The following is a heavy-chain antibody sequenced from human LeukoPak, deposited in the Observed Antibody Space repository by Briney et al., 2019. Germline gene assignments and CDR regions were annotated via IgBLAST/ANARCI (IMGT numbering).Heavy chain of an antibody. CDR2: IWYDGSNK. D-gene: IGHD5-12*01. V-gene: IGHV3-33*01. Sequence: GGSLRLSCAASGFTFSSYGMHCVRQAPGKGLEWVAVIWYDGSNKYYADSVKGRFTISRENSKNTLYLKMNSLRAEDTAVYYCARATVATTGDYWGQGTLVTVSS. J-gene: IGHJ4*02. CDR3: ARATVATTGDY. CDR1: GFTFSSYG.